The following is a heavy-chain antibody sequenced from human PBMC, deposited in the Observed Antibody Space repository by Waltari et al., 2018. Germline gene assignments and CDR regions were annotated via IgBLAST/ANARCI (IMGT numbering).Heavy chain of an antibody. CDR1: GGSFSGYY. D-gene: IGHD3-10*01. J-gene: IGHJ4*02. V-gene: IGHV4-34*01. CDR3: ARGARIYYGSGRSGYFDY. CDR2: INHSVST. Sequence: QVQLQQWGAGLLKPSETLSLTCAVYGGSFSGYYWSWIRQPPGKGLEWIGEINHSVSTTFHPSLKSRVTISVDTSKNQFSLMLSSVTAADTAVYYCARGARIYYGSGRSGYFDYWGQGTLVTVSS.